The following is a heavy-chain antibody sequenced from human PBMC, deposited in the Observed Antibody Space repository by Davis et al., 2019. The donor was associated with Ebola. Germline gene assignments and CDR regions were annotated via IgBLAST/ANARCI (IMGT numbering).Heavy chain of an antibody. CDR1: GFTFSSYS. V-gene: IGHV3-21*01. Sequence: GESLKISCAASGFTFSSYSMNWVRQAPGKGLEWVSCISSSSSYIYYADSLKGRFTISRDNAKNSLYPQMNSLRAEDTAVYYCARTTPGNFYYYYGMDVWGQGTTVTVSS. CDR3: ARTTPGNFYYYYGMDV. D-gene: IGHD1-1*01. CDR2: ISSSSSYI. J-gene: IGHJ6*02.